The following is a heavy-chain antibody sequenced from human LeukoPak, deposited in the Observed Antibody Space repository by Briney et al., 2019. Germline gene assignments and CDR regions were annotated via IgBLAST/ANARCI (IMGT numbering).Heavy chain of an antibody. Sequence: GGSLRLSCAASGFTFSSYSMNWVRQAPGKGLEWVSYISRSSSTIYYADSVKGRFTISRDNAKNSLYLQMNSLRAEDTAVYYCAREGTAMVTRYYGMDVWGQGTTVTVSS. D-gene: IGHD5-18*01. CDR2: ISRSSSTI. CDR1: GFTFSSYS. CDR3: AREGTAMVTRYYGMDV. V-gene: IGHV3-48*04. J-gene: IGHJ6*02.